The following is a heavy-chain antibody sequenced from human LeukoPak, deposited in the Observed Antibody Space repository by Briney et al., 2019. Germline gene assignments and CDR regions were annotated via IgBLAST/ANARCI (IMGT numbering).Heavy chain of an antibody. CDR3: ARDITMVRGSTPD. CDR2: INHSGST. Sequence: SETLSLTCAVYGGSFSGYYWSWIRQPPGKGLEWIGEINHSGSTNYNPSLESRVTISVDTSKNQFSLKLSSVTAADTAVYYCARDITMVRGSTPDWGQGTLVTVSS. D-gene: IGHD3-10*01. J-gene: IGHJ4*02. CDR1: GGSFSGYY. V-gene: IGHV4-34*01.